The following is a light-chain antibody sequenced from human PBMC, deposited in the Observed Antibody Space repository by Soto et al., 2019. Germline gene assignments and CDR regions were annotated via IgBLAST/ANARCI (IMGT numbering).Light chain of an antibody. CDR3: QQANSFPLP. CDR1: QGVNAW. J-gene: IGKJ4*01. V-gene: IGKV1-12*01. Sequence: DTQMTQSPSSVSASVGDRVTITCRASQGVNAWLAWYQKKPGKAPELLIYEASTLHSGVPSRFSGSGSGTDFTLTSSSLQPEDVATCYCQQANSFPLPFGGGTKVEVQ. CDR2: EAS.